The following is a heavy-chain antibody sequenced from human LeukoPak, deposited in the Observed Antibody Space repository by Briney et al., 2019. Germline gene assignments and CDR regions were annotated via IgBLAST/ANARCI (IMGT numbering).Heavy chain of an antibody. V-gene: IGHV1-8*01. CDR1: GYTFTSYD. Sequence: ASVKVSCKASGYTFTSYDINWVRQATGQGLEWMGWINPNNGNTNYAQKLQGRVTMTTNTSISTAYMELRSLRSEDTAVYYCARATIRGVRVTYYYMDVWGKGATVTISS. D-gene: IGHD3-10*01. CDR2: INPNNGNT. J-gene: IGHJ6*03. CDR3: ARATIRGVRVTYYYMDV.